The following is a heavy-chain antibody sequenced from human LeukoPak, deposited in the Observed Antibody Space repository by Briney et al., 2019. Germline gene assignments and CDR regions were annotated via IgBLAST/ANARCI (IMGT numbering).Heavy chain of an antibody. V-gene: IGHV3-74*01. Sequence: TGGSLRLSCAASGFTFSTYCMYWVRQAPGKGPMWVSRICPDGTVTNYADSVKARFIISRDNARNTVYLQMNSLRVEDTAVYYCVRDFRSADYWGQGTWSPSPQ. CDR2: ICPDGTVT. J-gene: IGHJ4*02. CDR3: VRDFRSADY. CDR1: GFTFSTYC.